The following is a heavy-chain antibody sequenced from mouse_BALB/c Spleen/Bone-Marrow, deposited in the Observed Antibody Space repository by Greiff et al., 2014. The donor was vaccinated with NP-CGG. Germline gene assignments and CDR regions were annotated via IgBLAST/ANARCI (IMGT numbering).Heavy chain of an antibody. J-gene: IGHJ3*01. CDR2: INPYNGGT. V-gene: IGHV1S30*01. D-gene: IGHD2-10*02. Sequence: VQLQQSGPELVKPGPSVKISCKASDYSFTGYYMHWVKQSHGKSLEWIGEINPYNGGTSYNQKFKGKATLTVDTSSSTAFMELHSLTSEDSLVYYCARQLYGNYAYWGQGTLVTVSA. CDR1: DYSFTGYY. CDR3: ARQLYGNYAY.